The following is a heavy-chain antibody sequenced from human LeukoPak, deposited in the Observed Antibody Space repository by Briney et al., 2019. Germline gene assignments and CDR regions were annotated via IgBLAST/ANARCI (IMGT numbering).Heavy chain of an antibody. CDR2: ISYDGSNK. V-gene: IGHV3-30*04. Sequence: GSLRLSCAASGFTFSIYTIHWVRQAPGKGLEWVALISYDGSNKYYGDSVKGRFTISRDNSKNTLYLQMNSLRADDTAVYYCARDNEDYGDYEDDYWGQGTLVTVSS. CDR1: GFTFSIYT. CDR3: ARDNEDYGDYEDDY. D-gene: IGHD4-17*01. J-gene: IGHJ4*02.